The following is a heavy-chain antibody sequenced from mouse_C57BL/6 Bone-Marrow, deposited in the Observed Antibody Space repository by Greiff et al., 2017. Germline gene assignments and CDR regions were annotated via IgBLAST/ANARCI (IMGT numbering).Heavy chain of an antibody. Sequence: SGAELVKPGASVKISCKASGYAFTSYWMNWVRQRPGKGLEWIGQIYPGDGDTNYNGKFKGKATLTADKSSSTAYMQLSSLTSEDSAVYFWSRGATVVATDWYFDVWGTGTTVTVSS. V-gene: IGHV1-80*01. J-gene: IGHJ1*03. CDR3: SRGATVVATDWYFDV. CDR2: IYPGDGDT. CDR1: GYAFTSYW. D-gene: IGHD1-1*01.